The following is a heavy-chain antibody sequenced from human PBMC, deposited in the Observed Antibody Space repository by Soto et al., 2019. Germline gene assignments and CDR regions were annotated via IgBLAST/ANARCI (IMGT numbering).Heavy chain of an antibody. CDR3: ARGHYDLSSGSRYDWFDP. J-gene: IGHJ5*02. D-gene: IGHD3-3*01. V-gene: IGHV4-59*01. CDR1: TGSIGNNF. CDR2: IYYSGNT. Sequence: SETLSLTCTVSTGSIGNNFWSWIRQPPGKGLEWIGYIYYSGNTNYNPSLKSRVTISVDTSKNQSSLTLSSVTAADTAVYYCARGHYDLSSGSRYDWFDPWGHGTLVTVSS.